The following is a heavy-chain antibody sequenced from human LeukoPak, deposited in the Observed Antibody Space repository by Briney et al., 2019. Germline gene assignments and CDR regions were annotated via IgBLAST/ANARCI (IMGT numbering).Heavy chain of an antibody. CDR2: INPNSGGT. CDR1: GYTFRGYY. CDR3: SRAVGIRGRHCFDQ. D-gene: IGHD1-26*01. J-gene: IGHJ4*02. Sequence: GASVKVSCKASGYTFRGYYIQWVRQAPGQGLEWMGWINPNSGGTNYAQKFQARVTMTTDTSISTAYMELSRLRSGDTAIYYCSRAVGIRGRHCFDQWGRGTLVTVSS. V-gene: IGHV1-2*02.